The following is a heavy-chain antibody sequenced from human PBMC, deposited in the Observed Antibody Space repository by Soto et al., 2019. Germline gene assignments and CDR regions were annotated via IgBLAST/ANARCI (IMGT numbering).Heavy chain of an antibody. CDR3: AAGYYYDSSGYYYPFDY. D-gene: IGHD3-22*01. CDR2: IYYSGST. Sequence: PSEILSLTCTVSGGSISSYYWSWIRQPPGKGLEWIGYIYYSGSTNYNPSLKSRVTISVDTSKNQFSLKLSSVTAADTAVYYCAAGYYYDSSGYYYPFDYWGQGTLVTVSS. CDR1: GGSISSYY. J-gene: IGHJ4*02. V-gene: IGHV4-59*01.